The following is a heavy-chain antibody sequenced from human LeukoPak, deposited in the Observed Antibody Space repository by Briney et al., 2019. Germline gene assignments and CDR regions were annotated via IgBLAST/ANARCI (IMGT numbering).Heavy chain of an antibody. CDR2: IFHTGST. Sequence: SETLSLTCTVSGYSISSGYYWAWIRQPPGKGLEWIGSIFHTGSTYHNPSLKSRVTISVDTSKNQFSLNLSSVTAADTAVYYCARHYYGSGTPWPFDIWGQGTMVTVSS. CDR3: ARHYYGSGTPWPFDI. CDR1: GYSISSGYY. V-gene: IGHV4-38-2*02. J-gene: IGHJ3*02. D-gene: IGHD3-10*01.